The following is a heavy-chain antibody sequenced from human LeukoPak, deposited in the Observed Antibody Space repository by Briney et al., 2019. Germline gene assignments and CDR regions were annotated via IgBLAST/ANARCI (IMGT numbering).Heavy chain of an antibody. Sequence: GRSLRLSCAASGFTFSSYDMHWVRQPTGKGLEWVSAIDTAGDTYYPDSMKGRFTISRENAKNSLYLQMNSLRAGDTAVYYCARVGKSGHSYYFDFWGQGTLVTVSS. CDR2: IDTAGDT. V-gene: IGHV3-13*01. CDR1: GFTFSSYD. D-gene: IGHD3-3*01. J-gene: IGHJ4*02. CDR3: ARVGKSGHSYYFDF.